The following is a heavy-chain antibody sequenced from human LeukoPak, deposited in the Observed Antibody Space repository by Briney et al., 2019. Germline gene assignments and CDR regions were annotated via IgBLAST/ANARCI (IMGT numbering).Heavy chain of an antibody. D-gene: IGHD3-10*01. J-gene: IGHJ3*01. Sequence: GGSLRLSCAASGFTFSSYSMNWVRQAPGKGLEWVSSINSDSNYIYYADSVQGRFTISIDNAKNSLYLQMNSLRDEDTAVYYCEVAYYYGSGDAFDLWGQGTKVTVSS. CDR3: EVAYYYGSGDAFDL. V-gene: IGHV3-21*01. CDR2: INSDSNYI. CDR1: GFTFSSYS.